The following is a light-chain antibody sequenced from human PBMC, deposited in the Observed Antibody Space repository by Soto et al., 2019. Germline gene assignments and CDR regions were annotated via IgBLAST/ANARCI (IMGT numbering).Light chain of an antibody. V-gene: IGLV2-14*01. CDR2: EVS. CDR3: SSYTSSSTRV. CDR1: SSDVGGYNF. J-gene: IGLJ1*01. Sequence: QLVLTQPASVSGSPGQSITISCTGTSSDVGGYNFVSWHQHHPAKAPKLIIYEVSNRPSGVSDRFSGSKSGDTASLTISGLQAEDEADYYCSSYTSSSTRVFGTGTKLTVL.